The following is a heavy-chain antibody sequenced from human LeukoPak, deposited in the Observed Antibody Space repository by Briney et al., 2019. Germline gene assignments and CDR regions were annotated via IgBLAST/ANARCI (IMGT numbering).Heavy chain of an antibody. J-gene: IGHJ4*02. CDR1: GYTLTELS. CDR3: ATDLSGSEDY. CDR2: FDPEDGEA. V-gene: IGHV1-24*01. D-gene: IGHD1-26*01. Sequence: ASVKVSCKVSGYTLTELSVHWVRQAPGKGLEWMGGFDPEDGEAIYAQKFQGRVTMTEDTSTDTAYMELSSLRSEDTAVYYCATDLSGSEDYWGQGTLVTVSS.